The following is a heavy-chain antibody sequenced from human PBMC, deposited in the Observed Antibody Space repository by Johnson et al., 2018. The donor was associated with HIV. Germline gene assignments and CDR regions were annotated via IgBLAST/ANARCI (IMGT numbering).Heavy chain of an antibody. CDR1: GFIFDDYG. Sequence: VQLVESGGGVLRPGASLRLSCEGFGFIFDDYGLNWVRQAPGKGLEWVSSISGSGGSTYYVDSVKGRFTISRDNSKNTLYLQMNSLRAEDTAVYYCAKDLYNWNLQKHAFDIWGQGTMVTVSS. CDR2: ISGSGGST. CDR3: AKDLYNWNLQKHAFDI. D-gene: IGHD1-1*01. V-gene: IGHV3-23*04. J-gene: IGHJ3*02.